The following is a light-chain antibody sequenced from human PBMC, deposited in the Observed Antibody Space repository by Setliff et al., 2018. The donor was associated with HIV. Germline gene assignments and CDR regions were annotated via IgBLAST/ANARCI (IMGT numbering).Light chain of an antibody. J-gene: IGLJ1*01. V-gene: IGLV2-8*01. CDR2: EVS. CDR1: SSDVGGYNY. Sequence: QSALTQPPSASGSPGQSVTISCTGTSSDVGGYNYVSWYQQHPGKAPKVMIYEVSKRPSGVPDRFSGSKSGNTASLTVSGLQAEGEADYYCSSYAGSNNYVFGTGTKVTVL. CDR3: SSYAGSNNYV.